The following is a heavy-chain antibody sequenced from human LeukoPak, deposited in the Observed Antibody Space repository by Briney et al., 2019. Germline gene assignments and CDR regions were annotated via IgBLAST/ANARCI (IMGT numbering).Heavy chain of an antibody. CDR3: AKDSRATQLQRGVGAFDI. CDR1: GFTLSSYW. V-gene: IGHV3-7*01. J-gene: IGHJ3*02. Sequence: GGSLRLSCAASGFTLSSYWMSWVRQAPGKGLEWVANINEDGSAKSYVDSVKGRFTISRDNTRNSLYLQITGLRAEDTAVYYCAKDSRATQLQRGVGAFDIWGQGTMVTVSS. CDR2: INEDGSAK. D-gene: IGHD3-10*01.